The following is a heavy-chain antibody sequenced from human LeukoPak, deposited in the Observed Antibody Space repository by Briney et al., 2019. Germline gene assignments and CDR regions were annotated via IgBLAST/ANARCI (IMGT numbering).Heavy chain of an antibody. D-gene: IGHD1-14*01. V-gene: IGHV3-23*01. CDR3: AKDRRLPDPFDY. CDR1: GFTFSSYT. Sequence: GGSLRLSCAASGFTFSSYTMSWVRQAPGKGLEWVSAISGSGGSTYYADSVKGRFIISRDNSNNTLYLQMNSLRAEDTAVYYCAKDRRLPDPFDYWGQGTLVIVSS. CDR2: ISGSGGST. J-gene: IGHJ4*02.